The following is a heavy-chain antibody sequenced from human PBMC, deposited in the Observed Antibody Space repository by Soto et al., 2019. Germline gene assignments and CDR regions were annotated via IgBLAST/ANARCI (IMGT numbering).Heavy chain of an antibody. CDR3: ATANRGFSPPY. CDR1: GFTFYSYW. Sequence: EVQLVESGGGVVQPGGSLRLSCAASGFTFYSYWMSWVRQAPGRGLESVANIAQDGSEEYYVDSVKGRFTISRDNVRNSLSLHMNSLRAEDTAMYFCATANRGFSPPYWGQGTLVTVS. J-gene: IGHJ4*02. CDR2: IAQDGSEE. V-gene: IGHV3-7*01. D-gene: IGHD2-8*01.